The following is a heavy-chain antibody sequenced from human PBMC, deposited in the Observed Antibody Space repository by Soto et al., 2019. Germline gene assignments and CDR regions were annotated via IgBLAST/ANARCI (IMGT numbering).Heavy chain of an antibody. J-gene: IGHJ6*02. D-gene: IGHD3-3*01. CDR3: ARAQSVLRFLEWLPPNYYGMDV. V-gene: IGHV1-69*13. CDR2: IIPIFGTA. CDR1: GGTFSSYA. Sequence: GASVKVSCKASGGTFSSYAISWVRQAPGQGLEWMGGIIPIFGTASYAQKFQGRVTITADESTSTAYMELSSLRSEDTAVYYCARAQSVLRFLEWLPPNYYGMDVWGQGTTVTVSS.